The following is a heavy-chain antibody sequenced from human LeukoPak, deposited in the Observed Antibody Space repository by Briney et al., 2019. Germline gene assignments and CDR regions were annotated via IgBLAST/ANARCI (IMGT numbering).Heavy chain of an antibody. CDR2: IWYDGSNK. CDR1: GFTFSSYG. D-gene: IGHD2-21*02. V-gene: IGHV3-33*01. J-gene: IGHJ1*01. CDR3: AREHLVSIAYCGGDCRREYLQH. Sequence: GGSLRLSCAASGFTFSSYGMHWVRQAPGKGLEWVAVIWYDGSNKYYADSVKGRFTISRDNSKNTLYLQMNSLRAEDTAVYYCAREHLVSIAYCGGDCRREYLQHWGQGTLVTVSS.